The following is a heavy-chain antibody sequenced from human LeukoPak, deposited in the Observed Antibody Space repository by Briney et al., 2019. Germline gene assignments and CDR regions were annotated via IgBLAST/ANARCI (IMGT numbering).Heavy chain of an antibody. D-gene: IGHD3-22*01. Sequence: PGGSLRLSCAASGFTFSSYSMNWVRQAPGKGLEWVSSISSSSSYIYYADSVKGRFTISRDNAKNSLYLQMNSLRAEDTAVYYCAREYNTYYYDSSGYSPWGQGTLVTVSS. CDR3: AREYNTYYYDSSGYSP. CDR2: ISSSSSYI. CDR1: GFTFSSYS. V-gene: IGHV3-21*01. J-gene: IGHJ5*02.